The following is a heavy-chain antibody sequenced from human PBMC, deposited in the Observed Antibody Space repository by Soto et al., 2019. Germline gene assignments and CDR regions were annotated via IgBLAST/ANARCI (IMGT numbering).Heavy chain of an antibody. V-gene: IGHV1-18*01. CDR2: ISAHNGNT. CDR3: VRGRYGDY. CDR1: GYTFTSYG. D-gene: IGHD1-1*01. Sequence: QVHLVQSGAEVKKPGASVKVSCKASGYTFTSYGITWVRQAPGQGLEWMGWISAHNGNTDYAQKLQGRVIVTRDTSTSTAYMELRSLRSDDTAVYYYVRGRYGDYWRQGALVTVSS. J-gene: IGHJ4*02.